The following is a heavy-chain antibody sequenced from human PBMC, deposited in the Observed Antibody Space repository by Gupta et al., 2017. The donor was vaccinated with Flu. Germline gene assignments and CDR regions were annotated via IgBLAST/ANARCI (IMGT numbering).Heavy chain of an antibody. Sequence: EVQLLESGGGLVQPGGSLRLSCAASGFPFTSYAMNWVRQAPGKGLEWVSVISGSGGSTYYVDSVKGRFTISRDNSKNMLYLQMNSLRAEDTAVYYCAKPGVDNNWFDPWGQGTLVTVSS. CDR2: ISGSGGST. V-gene: IGHV3-23*01. CDR1: GFPFTSYA. CDR3: AKPGVDNNWFDP. D-gene: IGHD3-3*01. J-gene: IGHJ5*02.